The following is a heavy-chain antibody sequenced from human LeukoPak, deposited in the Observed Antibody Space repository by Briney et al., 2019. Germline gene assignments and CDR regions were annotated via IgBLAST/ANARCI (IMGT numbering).Heavy chain of an antibody. V-gene: IGHV4-59*01. Sequence: PSETLSLTCTVSGVSISNYYWTWIRQPPGKGLEWIGNIYDSGSTNYNPSLKSRLTISVDTSKNQCSLKLSSVTAADTAVYYCARKSISRSSLSYLDYWGQGTLVNVSS. CDR2: IYDSGST. D-gene: IGHD3-3*02. J-gene: IGHJ4*02. CDR1: GVSISNYY. CDR3: ARKSISRSSLSYLDY.